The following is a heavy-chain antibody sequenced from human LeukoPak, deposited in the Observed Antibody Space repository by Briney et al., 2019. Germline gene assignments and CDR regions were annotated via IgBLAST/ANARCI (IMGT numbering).Heavy chain of an antibody. J-gene: IGHJ3*02. CDR3: AKDSGIAVAGTLRAFDI. Sequence: GGSLRLSCAASGFTFSSYGMHWVRQAPGKGLEWVGVISYDGSNKYFADSVKGRFTISRDNSKNTLYLQMNSLRAEDTAVYYCAKDSGIAVAGTLRAFDIWGQGTMVTVSS. CDR1: GFTFSSYG. V-gene: IGHV3-30*18. D-gene: IGHD6-19*01. CDR2: ISYDGSNK.